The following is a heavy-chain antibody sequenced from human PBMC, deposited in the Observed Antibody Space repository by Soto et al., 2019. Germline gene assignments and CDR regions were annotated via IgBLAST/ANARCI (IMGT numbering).Heavy chain of an antibody. J-gene: IGHJ4*02. CDR1: GFTLSNYW. Sequence: PGGSLRLSCAASGFTLSNYWMMWVRQAPGKGLEWVANIKQDGSEKFYVDSVRGRFTISRDNAKNSLYLQMNSLRAEDTAVYFCARITSTSADWGQGTLVTVSS. D-gene: IGHD2-2*01. CDR3: ARITSTSAD. CDR2: IKQDGSEK. V-gene: IGHV3-7*01.